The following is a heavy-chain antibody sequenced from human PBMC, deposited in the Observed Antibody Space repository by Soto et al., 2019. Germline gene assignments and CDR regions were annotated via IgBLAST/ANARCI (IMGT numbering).Heavy chain of an antibody. D-gene: IGHD3-3*01. V-gene: IGHV1-18*01. Sequence: ASVNVSCKASGYTFTIYGISWVLQAPGQGLEWMGWISAYNGNTNYAQKLQGRVTMTTDTSTSTAYMELRSLRSDDTAVYYCARVVDDFWSGYYGRYCDSGGQGALVTVSS. CDR2: ISAYNGNT. J-gene: IGHJ4*02. CDR3: ARVVDDFWSGYYGRYCDS. CDR1: GYTFTIYG.